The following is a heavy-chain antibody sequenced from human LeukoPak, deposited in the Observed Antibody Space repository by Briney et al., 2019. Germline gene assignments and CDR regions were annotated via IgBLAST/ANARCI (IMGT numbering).Heavy chain of an antibody. J-gene: IGHJ4*02. V-gene: IGHV3-23*01. CDR1: GFTFSSYA. CDR3: AKVRHGGSAEYYDFWSGYFY. D-gene: IGHD3-3*01. CDR2: ISGSGGST. Sequence: RAGGSLRLSCAASGFTFSSYAMSWVRQAPGKGLEWVSAISGSGGSTYYADSVKGRFTISRDNSKNTLYLQMNSLRAEDTAVYYCAKVRHGGSAEYYDFWSGYFYWGQGTLVTVSS.